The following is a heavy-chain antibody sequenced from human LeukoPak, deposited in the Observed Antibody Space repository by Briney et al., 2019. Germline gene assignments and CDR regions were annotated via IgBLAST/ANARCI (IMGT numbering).Heavy chain of an antibody. CDR2: ISYDGSNK. CDR1: GFTFSSYG. Sequence: GGSLRLSCAASGFTFSSYGMHWVRQAPGKGLEWVAVISYDGSNKYYADSVKGRFTISRDNSKNTLYLQMNSLRAEDTAVYYCAKDRPNYYDSSGLDYWGQGALVTVSS. J-gene: IGHJ4*02. V-gene: IGHV3-30*18. CDR3: AKDRPNYYDSSGLDY. D-gene: IGHD3-22*01.